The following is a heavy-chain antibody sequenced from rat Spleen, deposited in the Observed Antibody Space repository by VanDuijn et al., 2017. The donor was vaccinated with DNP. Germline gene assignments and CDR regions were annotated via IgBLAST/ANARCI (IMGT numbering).Heavy chain of an antibody. CDR1: GYSITSNY. CDR2: ISYSGST. D-gene: IGHD1-1*01. CDR3: ARSGITTVVTSWFAY. V-gene: IGHV3-1*01. Sequence: EVQLQESGPGLVKPSQSLSLTCSVTGYSITSNYWGWIRKFPGNKMEWIGHISYSGSTSYNPSLKSRISITRDTSKNQFFLLLNSVTTEDTATYYCARSGITTVVTSWFAYWGQGVMVTVSS. J-gene: IGHJ2*01.